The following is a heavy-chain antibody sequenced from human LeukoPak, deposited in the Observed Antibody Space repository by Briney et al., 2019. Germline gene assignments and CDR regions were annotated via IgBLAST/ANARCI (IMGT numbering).Heavy chain of an antibody. V-gene: IGHV3-53*01. CDR3: ARRAGAYSHHYDY. CDR2: IYSGGST. CDR1: GLTVSSNS. Sequence: PGGSLRLSCAASGLTVSSNSMSWVRQAPGKVLGWVSFIYSGGSTYYADSVKGRFTISRDNSKNTLYLQMNSLRADDTAVYYCARRAGAYSHHYDYLGRGTLVAVSS. D-gene: IGHD4-23*01. J-gene: IGHJ4*02.